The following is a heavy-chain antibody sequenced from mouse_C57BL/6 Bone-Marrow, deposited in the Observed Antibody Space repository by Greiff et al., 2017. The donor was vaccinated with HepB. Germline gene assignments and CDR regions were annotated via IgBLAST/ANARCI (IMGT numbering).Heavy chain of an antibody. V-gene: IGHV1-5*01. CDR3: TLMVTTYYYAMDY. J-gene: IGHJ4*01. CDR1: GYTFTSYW. CDR2: IYPGNSDT. Sequence: VQLQQSGTVLARPGASVKMSCKTSGYTFTSYWMHWVKQRPGQGLEWIGAIYPGNSDTSYNQKFKGKAKLTAVTSASTAYMELSSLTNEDSAVYYCTLMVTTYYYAMDYWGQGTSVTVSS. D-gene: IGHD2-2*01.